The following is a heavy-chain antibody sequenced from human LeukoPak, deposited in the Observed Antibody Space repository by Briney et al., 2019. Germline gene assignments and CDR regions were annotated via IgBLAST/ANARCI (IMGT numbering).Heavy chain of an antibody. V-gene: IGHV3-64D*09. Sequence: PGGSLRLSCSASGFRFRNDAMHWVRQALGKGLEYVSAISSDGGSTYYADSVKGRITISRDNSKNTLYLQMSSLRAEDTAVYYCALRSGSYDLWAQGTLVTVSS. CDR1: GFRFRNDA. D-gene: IGHD1-26*01. CDR2: ISSDGGST. J-gene: IGHJ5*02. CDR3: ALRSGSYDL.